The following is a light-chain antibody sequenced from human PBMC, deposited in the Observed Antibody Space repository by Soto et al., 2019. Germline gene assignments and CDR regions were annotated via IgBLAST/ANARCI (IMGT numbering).Light chain of an antibody. CDR2: DAS. CDR1: HNIERW. J-gene: IGKJ4*01. CDR3: QQYNNWPPALN. V-gene: IGKV1-5*01. Sequence: DRFTITCRASHNIERWMAWYQQKPGKAPSLLIFDASTLHSGVPSRFSGSGSGTEFTLTIGSLQSEDFAVYYCQQYNNWPPALNFGGGTKVDIK.